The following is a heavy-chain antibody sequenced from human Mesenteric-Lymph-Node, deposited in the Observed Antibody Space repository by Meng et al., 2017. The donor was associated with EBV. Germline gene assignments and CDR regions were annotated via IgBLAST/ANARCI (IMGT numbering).Heavy chain of an antibody. V-gene: IGHV4-4*02. D-gene: IGHD6-19*01. J-gene: IGHJ4*02. CDR2: IFHSGST. Sequence: VRVRESGPGLVKPSGTLSLTCAVSGGSISSSNLWSWVRQPPGKGLEWIGEIFHSGSTNYNPSLRSRVTISVDTSKNQFSLKLSSVTAADTAVYYCTRDGGALAADSWGQGTLVTVSS. CDR1: GGSISSSNL. CDR3: TRDGGALAADS.